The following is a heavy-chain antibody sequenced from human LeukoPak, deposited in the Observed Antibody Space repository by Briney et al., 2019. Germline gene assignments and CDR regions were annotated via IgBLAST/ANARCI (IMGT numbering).Heavy chain of an antibody. CDR1: GFTVSGHV. CDR2: ITDSGDST. V-gene: IGHV3-23*01. D-gene: IGHD1-1*01. CDR3: AKLDHRSTSN. Sequence: PGGSLRLSCAASGFTVSGHVLSWLRQAPGKGLEWVSSITDSGDSTVYADSVKGRFTISRDNSKNTIYLQMNSLRAEDMALYYCAKLDHRSTSNWGQGTLVTVSS. J-gene: IGHJ4*02.